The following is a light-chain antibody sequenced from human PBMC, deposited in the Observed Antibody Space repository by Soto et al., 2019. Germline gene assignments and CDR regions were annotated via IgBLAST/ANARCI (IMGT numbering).Light chain of an antibody. CDR1: QTISSW. CDR3: QHYNSYSEA. V-gene: IGKV1-5*03. CDR2: KAS. Sequence: DIQMTQSPSTLFASVGDRVTITCRASQTISSWLAWYQQKPGKAPKLLIYKASTLKSGVPSRFSGSGSGTEFTLTISSLQPDDFATYYCQHYNSYSEAFGQATKV. J-gene: IGKJ1*01.